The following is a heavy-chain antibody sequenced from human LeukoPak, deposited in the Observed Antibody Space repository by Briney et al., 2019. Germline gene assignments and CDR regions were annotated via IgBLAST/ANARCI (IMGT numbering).Heavy chain of an antibody. CDR3: ARHKDYRPYYYGMDV. Sequence: NPSETLSLTCTVSGGSIRSRDYYWGCIRQPPVKELEWIDNIYYLGRTYYNPSLKSRPTISVYTPKNQFSLKLCSVSAADTAVYYCARHKDYRPYYYGMDVWGEGTTVTVS. V-gene: IGHV4-39*01. J-gene: IGHJ6*02. D-gene: IGHD4-11*01. CDR2: IYYLGRT. CDR1: GGSIRSRDYY.